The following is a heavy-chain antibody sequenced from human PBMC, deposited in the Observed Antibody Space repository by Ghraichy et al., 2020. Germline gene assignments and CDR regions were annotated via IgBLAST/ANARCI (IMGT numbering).Heavy chain of an antibody. J-gene: IGHJ6*02. CDR2: ISSSSSYI. V-gene: IGHV3-21*01. CDR3: AAIQLPSPNYYYYYGMDV. Sequence: GESLNISCAASGFTFSSYSMNWVRQAPGKGLEWVSSISSSSSYIYYADSVKGRFTISRDNAKNSLYLQMNSLRAEDTAVYYCAAIQLPSPNYYYYYGMDVWGQGTTVTVSS. D-gene: IGHD5-18*01. CDR1: GFTFSSYS.